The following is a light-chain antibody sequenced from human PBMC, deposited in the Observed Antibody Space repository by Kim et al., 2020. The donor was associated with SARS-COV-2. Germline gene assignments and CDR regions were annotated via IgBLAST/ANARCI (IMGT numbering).Light chain of an antibody. CDR2: RNN. CDR1: SNNVGDQG. V-gene: IGLV10-54*01. Sequence: QTATLNCTRNSNNVGDQGAAWLQQHQGHPPKLLSHRNNNRPSGISERISATRSENTASLTITGLQPEDEADYYCTAWDRNLNAWVFGGGTQLTVL. CDR3: TAWDRNLNAWV. J-gene: IGLJ3*02.